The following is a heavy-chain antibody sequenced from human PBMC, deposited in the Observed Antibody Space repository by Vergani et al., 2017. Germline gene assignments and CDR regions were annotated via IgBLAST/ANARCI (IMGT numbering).Heavy chain of an antibody. Sequence: QMQLQESGPGLVKASETLSLTCTVSGDSIISRSYYWGWIRQSPGKRLEWIGSVSHSGSTFSNPSLKSRVTISVDKSKKLISLILNSVTAADTAVYYCVRDAINYDVLTGYYIGLDSWGQGTLVTVSS. CDR1: GDSIISRSYY. V-gene: IGHV4-61*05. J-gene: IGHJ4*02. CDR3: VRDAINYDVLTGYYIGLDS. CDR2: VSHSGST. D-gene: IGHD3-9*01.